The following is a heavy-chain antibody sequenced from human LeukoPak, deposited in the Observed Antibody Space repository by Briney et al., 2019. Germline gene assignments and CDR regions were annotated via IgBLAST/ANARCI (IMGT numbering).Heavy chain of an antibody. CDR1: GGSISTYY. V-gene: IGHV4-59*08. Sequence: SETLSLTCTVSGGSISTYYWSWIRQSPGKGLEWIGYIYNSGSTNYNPSLKSRVTISVDTSKNQFSLKLSSVTAADTAVYYCARVVYDSSGYWPLDYWGQGTLVTVSS. J-gene: IGHJ4*02. CDR3: ARVVYDSSGYWPLDY. CDR2: IYNSGST. D-gene: IGHD3-22*01.